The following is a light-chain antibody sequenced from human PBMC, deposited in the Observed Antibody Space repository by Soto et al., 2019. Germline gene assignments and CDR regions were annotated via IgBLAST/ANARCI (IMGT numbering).Light chain of an antibody. CDR2: GVS. J-gene: IGKJ5*01. Sequence: DIQMSQSPSSLSPSLRVKVTITRRASQSISSSLTWYQQKSGQAPSLLIYGVSRLQAGVPSRFSGSGSGTDFTLSISSLQPEDFATYYCHQRYSSPITFGQGTRVEIK. CDR3: HQRYSSPIT. CDR1: QSISSS. V-gene: IGKV1-39*01.